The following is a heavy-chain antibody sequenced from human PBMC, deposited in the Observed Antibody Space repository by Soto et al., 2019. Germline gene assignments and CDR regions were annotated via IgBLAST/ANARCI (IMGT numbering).Heavy chain of an antibody. CDR1: GFTFSSYA. V-gene: IGHV3-30-3*01. CDR3: ARDASIVVVVAATLPGY. D-gene: IGHD2-15*01. CDR2: ISYDGSNK. J-gene: IGHJ4*02. Sequence: PGESLKISCAASGFTFSSYAMHWVRQAPGKGLEWVAVISYDGSNKYYADSVKGRFTISRDNSKNTLYLQMNSLRAEDTAVYYCARDASIVVVVAATLPGYWGQGTLVTVSS.